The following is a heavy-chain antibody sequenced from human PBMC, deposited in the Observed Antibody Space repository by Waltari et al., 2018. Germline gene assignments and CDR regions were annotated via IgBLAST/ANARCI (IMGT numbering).Heavy chain of an antibody. CDR3: ARSPGGKYDY. V-gene: IGHV3-74*01. D-gene: IGHD3-16*01. CDR1: GFIFSDYW. Sequence: EVQLVESGGDLVQPGGSLRLSCAASGFIFSDYWMQWVRQPPGKGLVWVSRISTDGSTTTYADSVKGRFTISRDNAKNTLYLQMNSLRAEDTAVYYCARSPGGKYDYWGQGTLVTVSS. CDR2: ISTDGSTT. J-gene: IGHJ4*02.